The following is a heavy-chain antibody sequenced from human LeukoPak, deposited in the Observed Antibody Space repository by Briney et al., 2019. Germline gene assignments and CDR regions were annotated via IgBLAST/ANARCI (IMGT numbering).Heavy chain of an antibody. D-gene: IGHD3-16*01. CDR3: APTAEAYTSWWKV. V-gene: IGHV1-2*02. Sequence: ASVKVSCKASGYKFTDDYMHWVRQAPGQGLEFMGWINPDSGFTNYAQKFKGRVAMTRDTSISTAYLEVRSLTSDDTAVYYCAPTAEAYTSWWKVWGQGTLVTVSS. CDR1: GYKFTDDY. J-gene: IGHJ4*02. CDR2: INPDSGFT.